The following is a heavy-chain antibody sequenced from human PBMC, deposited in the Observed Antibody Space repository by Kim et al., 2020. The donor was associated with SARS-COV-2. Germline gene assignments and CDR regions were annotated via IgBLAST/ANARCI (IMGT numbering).Heavy chain of an antibody. J-gene: IGHJ4*02. V-gene: IGHV4-34*01. CDR2: T. Sequence: TDYHPSLTGRVTISVDTSKNQFSLKLSSVTAADTAVYYCARAHFWSGGDYWGQGTLVTVSS. CDR3: ARAHFWSGGDY. D-gene: IGHD3-3*02.